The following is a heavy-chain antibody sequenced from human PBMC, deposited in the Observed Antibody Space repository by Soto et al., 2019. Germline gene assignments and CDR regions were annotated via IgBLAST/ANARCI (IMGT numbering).Heavy chain of an antibody. J-gene: IGHJ4*02. CDR2: ISPDGGRT. CDR3: ATRDPGHY. Sequence: AATLSIYCTASGSTFTTFYMHWVRQAPGQGLEWMGIISPDGGRTSYAQKFQGRVTMTRDTSTSTVYMELSSLRSEDTAVYYCATRDPGHYWGQGTLVTVSS. CDR1: GSTFTTFY. V-gene: IGHV1-46*01.